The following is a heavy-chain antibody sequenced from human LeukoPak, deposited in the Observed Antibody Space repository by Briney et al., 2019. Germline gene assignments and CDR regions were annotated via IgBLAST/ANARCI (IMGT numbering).Heavy chain of an antibody. CDR1: GYSFTSYW. J-gene: IGHJ6*03. Sequence: GESLKISCKGSGYSFTSYWIGWVRQMPGKGLEWMGIIYPGDSDTRYSPSFQGQVTISADKSISTAYMELSRLRSDDTAVYYCARGPILVPDYYYYYMDVWGKGTTVTVSS. CDR2: IYPGDSDT. CDR3: ARGPILVPDYYYYYMDV. V-gene: IGHV5-51*01. D-gene: IGHD2-2*01.